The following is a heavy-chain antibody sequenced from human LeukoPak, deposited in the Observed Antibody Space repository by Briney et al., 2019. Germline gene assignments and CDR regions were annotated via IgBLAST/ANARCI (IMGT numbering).Heavy chain of an antibody. J-gene: IGHJ6*03. CDR3: ARASEGIAAAGTGNYYYYMDV. Sequence: GGSLRLSCAASGFTFDDYAMHWVRQAPGKGLVWVSRINSDGSSTSYADSVKGRFTISRDNAKNSLYLQMNSLRAEDTALYYCARASEGIAAAGTGNYYYYMDVWGKGTTVTISS. CDR2: INSDGSST. D-gene: IGHD6-13*01. V-gene: IGHV3-74*01. CDR1: GFTFDDYA.